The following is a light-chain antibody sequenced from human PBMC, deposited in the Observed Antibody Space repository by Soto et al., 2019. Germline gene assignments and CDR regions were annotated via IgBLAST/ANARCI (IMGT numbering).Light chain of an antibody. CDR2: GAS. CDR3: QLYGSSPTWA. V-gene: IGKV3-20*01. CDR1: KSVNSAY. J-gene: IGKJ1*01. Sequence: EIVLTQSPGTLSLSPGERATLSCRASKSVNSAYVAWYQQNPGQAPRVLIYGASTRATGIPHRFSGSGSWTYFGLTISRLESEDSAMYYCQLYGSSPTWAFGQGTKV.